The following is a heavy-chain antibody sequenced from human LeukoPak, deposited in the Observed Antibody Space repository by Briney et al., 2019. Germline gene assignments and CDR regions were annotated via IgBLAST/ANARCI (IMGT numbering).Heavy chain of an antibody. CDR3: ARDLAAAGNGRAFDI. V-gene: IGHV3-21*01. CDR2: ISSSSSYI. D-gene: IGHD6-13*01. J-gene: IGHJ3*02. Sequence: GGSLRLSCAASGFTFSSYSMNWVRQAPGKGLEWVSSISSSSSYIYYADSVKGRFTISRDNAKNSLYLQMNSLRAEDTAVYYCARDLAAAGNGRAFDIWGQGTMVTVSS. CDR1: GFTFSSYS.